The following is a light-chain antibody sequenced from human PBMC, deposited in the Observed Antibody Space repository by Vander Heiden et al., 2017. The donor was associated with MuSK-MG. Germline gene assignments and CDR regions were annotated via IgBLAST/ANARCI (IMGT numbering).Light chain of an antibody. CDR3: SSYTSSSTRV. CDR2: DVS. J-gene: IGLJ2*01. Sequence: QSALTKPASVSGSPGQPTTISCTGTSSDVGGYNYVSWYQQHPGKAPKLMIYDVSNRPSGVSNRFSGSKSGNTASLTISGLQAEDEADYYCSSYTSSSTRVFGGGTKLTVL. CDR1: SSDVGGYNY. V-gene: IGLV2-14*01.